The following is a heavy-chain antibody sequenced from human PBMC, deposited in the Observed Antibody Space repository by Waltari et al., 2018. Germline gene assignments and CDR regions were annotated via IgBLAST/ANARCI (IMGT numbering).Heavy chain of an antibody. J-gene: IGHJ4*02. V-gene: IGHV3-30*02. CDR3: AKGYNYCFDF. D-gene: IGHD5-12*01. Sequence: QVQMVESGGGVVQPGGSLRLSCKTSGLSFNRDEGVDWVRQAPGRGLQCVAFRWSDETKGSYADSVRGRFTVSIDSSKNTVYLQMDSLRPEDTAVYYCAKGYNYCFDFWGQGTLVTVSS. CDR1: GLSFNRDEG. CDR2: RWSDETKG.